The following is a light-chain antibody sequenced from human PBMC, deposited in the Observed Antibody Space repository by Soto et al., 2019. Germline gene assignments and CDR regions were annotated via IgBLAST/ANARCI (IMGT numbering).Light chain of an antibody. J-gene: IGLJ2*01. CDR1: SSDVGSYNL. CDR2: EAN. Sequence: QSVLTQPASVSGSPGQSVTISCTGTSSDVGSYNLVSWYQQHPGKAPKLMIYEANKRPSGVSNRFSGSKSGNTASLTISGLQAEDEAEYYCSSYAGYSTSVVFGGGTKLTVL. CDR3: SSYAGYSTSVV. V-gene: IGLV2-23*01.